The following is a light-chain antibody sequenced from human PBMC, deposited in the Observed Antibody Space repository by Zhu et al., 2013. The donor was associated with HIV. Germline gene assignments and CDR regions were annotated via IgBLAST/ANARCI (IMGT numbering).Light chain of an antibody. CDR3: QQYNNWPPLT. CDR1: QSINSN. Sequence: EIVMTQSPATLSVSPGERATLSCRASQSINSNLAWYQQKPGQAPRLLIYGASIRATGIPARFSGSGSGTEFTLTISSLQSEDFLVYYCQQYNNWPPLTFGGGTKVEIK. J-gene: IGKJ4*01. V-gene: IGKV3-15*01. CDR2: GAS.